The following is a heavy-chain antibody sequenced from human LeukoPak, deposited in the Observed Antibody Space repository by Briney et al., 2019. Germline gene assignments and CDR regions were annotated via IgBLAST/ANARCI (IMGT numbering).Heavy chain of an antibody. CDR1: GFTFSSYG. Sequence: GGSLRLSCAASGFTFSSYGMHWVRQAPGKGLEWVAFIRYDGSNKYYADSVKGRFTISRDNSKNTLYLQMNSLRAEDTAVYYCAKPAYSSGWRPTYNWFDPWGQGTLVTVSS. CDR3: AKPAYSSGWRPTYNWFDP. CDR2: IRYDGSNK. V-gene: IGHV3-30*02. D-gene: IGHD6-19*01. J-gene: IGHJ5*02.